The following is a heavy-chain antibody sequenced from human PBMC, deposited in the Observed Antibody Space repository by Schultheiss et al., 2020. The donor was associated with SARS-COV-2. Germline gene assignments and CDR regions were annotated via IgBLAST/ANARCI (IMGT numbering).Heavy chain of an antibody. CDR3: ARLKEPFPYYHYGMDV. CDR1: GGSFSGYY. D-gene: IGHD1-14*01. CDR2: IYHSGST. J-gene: IGHJ6*02. V-gene: IGHV4-34*01. Sequence: SETLSLTCAVYGGSFSGYYWSWIRQPPGKGLEWIGYIYHSGSTYYNPSLKSRVTISIDTSKNHFSLRLSTVTAADTAVYYCARLKEPFPYYHYGMDVWGQGTTVTVSS.